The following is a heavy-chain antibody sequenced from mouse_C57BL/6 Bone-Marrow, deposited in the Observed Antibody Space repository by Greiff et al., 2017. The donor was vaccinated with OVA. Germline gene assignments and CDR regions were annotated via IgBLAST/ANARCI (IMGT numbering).Heavy chain of an antibody. CDR1: GYTFTSYG. Sequence: VQLVESGAGLARPGASVKLSCKASGYTFTSYGISWVRQRTGQGLEWIGEICPRSGNTYYTEKVKGKVTLTADKSSSTAYMELRSLTSEDSAVYFCARWYYGSSPFAYWGQGTLVTVSA. CDR2: ICPRSGNT. CDR3: ARWYYGSSPFAY. J-gene: IGHJ3*01. D-gene: IGHD1-1*01. V-gene: IGHV1-81*01.